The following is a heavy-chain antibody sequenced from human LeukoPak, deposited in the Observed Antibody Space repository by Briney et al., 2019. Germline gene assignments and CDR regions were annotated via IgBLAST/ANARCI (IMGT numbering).Heavy chain of an antibody. V-gene: IGHV1-69*13. CDR1: GGTFSSYA. CDR3: ARGSVLGYYDSSGYFDY. J-gene: IGHJ4*02. CDR2: IIPMFGTP. D-gene: IGHD3-22*01. Sequence: SVKVSCKASGGTFSSYAINWVRQAPGQGLEWMGGIIPMFGTPNYAQNFQGTVTITADESTSTAYMELSSLRSEDTAVYYCARGSVLGYYDSSGYFDYWGQGTLVTVSS.